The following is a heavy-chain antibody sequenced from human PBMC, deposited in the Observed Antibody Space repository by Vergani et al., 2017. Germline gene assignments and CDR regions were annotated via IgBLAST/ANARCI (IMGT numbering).Heavy chain of an antibody. Sequence: QVQLVESGGGVVKPGRSLRLSCAASGFTFSSYGMHWVRQAPGKGLEWVAVISYDGSNKYYADSVKGRFTISRDNSKNTLYLQRNSLRAEDTAVYYCAKGGRIQLWLLSGMDVWGQGTTVTVSS. CDR1: GFTFSSYG. CDR3: AKGGRIQLWLLSGMDV. J-gene: IGHJ6*02. V-gene: IGHV3-30*18. D-gene: IGHD5-18*01. CDR2: ISYDGSNK.